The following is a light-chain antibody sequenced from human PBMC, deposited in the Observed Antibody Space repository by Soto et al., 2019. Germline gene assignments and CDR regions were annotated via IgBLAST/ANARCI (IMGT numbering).Light chain of an antibody. Sequence: DIQMTQSPSSLSASVGDRVTITCRASQTISTYLNWYQQKPGKAPKVLIYGASSWQSGVPTRFSGSGSGTDFTLTISSLQPEDSATYYCQQSYSYTRMFGQGTKVEIK. CDR2: GAS. CDR3: QQSYSYTRM. J-gene: IGKJ1*01. CDR1: QTISTY. V-gene: IGKV1-39*01.